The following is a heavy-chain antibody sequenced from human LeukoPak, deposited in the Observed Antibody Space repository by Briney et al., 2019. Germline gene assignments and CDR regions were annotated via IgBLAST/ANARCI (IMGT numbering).Heavy chain of an antibody. D-gene: IGHD3-3*01. V-gene: IGHV3-23*01. CDR1: GFTFSSYA. CDR2: ISGSGGST. Sequence: PGGSLRLSCAASGFTFSSYAMSWVRQAPGKGLEWVSAISGSGGSTYYADSVKGRFTISRDNSKNTLYLQMNSLRAEDTAVYYCARVGHYDFWSGYAGIDYWGQGTLVTVSS. J-gene: IGHJ4*02. CDR3: ARVGHYDFWSGYAGIDY.